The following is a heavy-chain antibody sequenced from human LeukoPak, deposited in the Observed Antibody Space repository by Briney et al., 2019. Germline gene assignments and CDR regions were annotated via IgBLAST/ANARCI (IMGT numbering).Heavy chain of an antibody. V-gene: IGHV4-34*01. J-gene: IGHJ4*02. CDR2: INHSGST. CDR3: ARGGWGYYDSSGYCDY. Sequence: SETLSLTCAVYGGSFSGYYWSWIRQPPGKGLEWIGEINHSGSTNYSPSLKSRVTISVDTSKNQFSLKLSSVTAADTAVYYCARGGWGYYDSSGYCDYWGQGTLATVSS. D-gene: IGHD3-22*01. CDR1: GGSFSGYY.